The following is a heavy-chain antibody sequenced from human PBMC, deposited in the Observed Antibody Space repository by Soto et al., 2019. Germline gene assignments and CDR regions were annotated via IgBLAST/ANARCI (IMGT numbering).Heavy chain of an antibody. CDR2: INPNSGGT. Sequence: QVQLVQSGAEVKKPGASMKVSCKASGYTFTGYYMHWVQQAPGQGLEWMGWINPNSGGTNYAQKFQGWVTMTRDTSISTAYMELSRLRSDDTAVYYCARSVDRYYYYGMDVWGQGTTVTVSS. CDR1: GYTFTGYY. J-gene: IGHJ6*02. CDR3: ARSVDRYYYYGMDV. V-gene: IGHV1-2*04.